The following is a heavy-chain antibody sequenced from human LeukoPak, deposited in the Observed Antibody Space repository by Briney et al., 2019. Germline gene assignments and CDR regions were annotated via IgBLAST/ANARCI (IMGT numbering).Heavy chain of an antibody. Sequence: NPSETLSLTCAVYGGSFSGYYWSWIRQPPGKGLEWIGEINHSGSTNYNPSLKSRVTISVDTSKNQFSLKLSSVTAADTAVYYCARGGIAARPDYYYYYGMDVWGQGTTVTVSS. CDR2: INHSGST. CDR1: GGSFSGYY. CDR3: ARGGIAARPDYYYYYGMDV. D-gene: IGHD6-6*01. J-gene: IGHJ6*02. V-gene: IGHV4-34*01.